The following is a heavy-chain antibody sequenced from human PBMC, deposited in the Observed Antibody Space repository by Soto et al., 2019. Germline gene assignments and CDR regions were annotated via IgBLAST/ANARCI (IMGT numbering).Heavy chain of an antibody. Sequence: PGGSLRLSCAASGFTFSDYSMSWIRQAPGKGLEWLAFIDSRGRTLSYADSVKGRFTISRDNAKNSLYLQMNRLRAEDTAVYYCAKDAYGSGWSNYYYYGMDVWGQGTTVTVSS. V-gene: IGHV3-11*04. CDR3: AKDAYGSGWSNYYYYGMDV. CDR2: IDSRGRTL. CDR1: GFTFSDYS. D-gene: IGHD6-19*01. J-gene: IGHJ6*02.